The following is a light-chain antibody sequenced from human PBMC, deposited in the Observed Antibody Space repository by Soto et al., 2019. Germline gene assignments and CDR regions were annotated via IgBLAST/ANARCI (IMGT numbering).Light chain of an antibody. CDR2: GAS. V-gene: IGKV3-15*01. CDR3: LHYNERPLT. J-gene: IGKJ4*01. Sequence: EIVMTQAPATLSVSPGERATLSCRASQSISTNLAWYQQKPGQGPRLLIFGASTRAIGIPARFSGSGSGTDFTLTISSLQSEDFAVYYCLHYNERPLTFGGGTNVEIK. CDR1: QSISTN.